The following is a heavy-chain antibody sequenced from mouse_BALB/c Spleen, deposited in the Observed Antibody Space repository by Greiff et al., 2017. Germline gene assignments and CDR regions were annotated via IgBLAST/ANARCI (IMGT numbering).Heavy chain of an antibody. Sequence: QVQLQQPGAELVKPGASVKLSCKASGYTFTSYWMHWVKQRPGQGLEWIGEIDPSDSYTNYNQKFKSKATLTVDKSSSTAYMQLSSLTSEDSAVYYCAIHYYGSSYGYWGQGTTLTVSS. D-gene: IGHD1-1*01. CDR1: GYTFTSYW. CDR2: IDPSDSYT. CDR3: AIHYYGSSYGY. J-gene: IGHJ2*01. V-gene: IGHV1-69*02.